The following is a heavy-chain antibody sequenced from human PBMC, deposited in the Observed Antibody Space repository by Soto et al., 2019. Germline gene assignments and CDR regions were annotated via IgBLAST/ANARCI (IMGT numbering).Heavy chain of an antibody. V-gene: IGHV3-23*01. CDR2: ISGSGGST. J-gene: IGHJ3*02. D-gene: IGHD6-6*01. CDR3: AKCPLHSSSLFSDAFDI. CDR1: GFTFSSYA. Sequence: HPGGSLRLSCAASGFTFSSYAMSWVRQAPGKGLEWVSAISGSGGSTYYADSVKGRFTISRDNSKNTLYLQMNSLRAEDTAVYYCAKCPLHSSSLFSDAFDIWGQGTMVTVSS.